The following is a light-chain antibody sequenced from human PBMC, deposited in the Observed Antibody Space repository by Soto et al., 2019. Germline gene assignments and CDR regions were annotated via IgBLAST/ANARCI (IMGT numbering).Light chain of an antibody. CDR2: DAS. CDR1: QSVSSY. J-gene: IGKJ4*01. V-gene: IGKV3-20*01. Sequence: ETELTQSPATLSLSPGERDTLSCRASQSVSSYLAWYQQKPGQAPRLLIYDASNRATGIPARFSGSGSGTDFTLTISRLEPADFAVYYCQQYGRSPLTFGGGTKVDIK. CDR3: QQYGRSPLT.